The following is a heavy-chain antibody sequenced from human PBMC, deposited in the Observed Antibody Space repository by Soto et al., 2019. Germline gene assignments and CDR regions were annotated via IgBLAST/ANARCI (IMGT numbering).Heavy chain of an antibody. Sequence: GASVKVSCKASGGTFSSYTISWVRQAPGQGLEWMGRIIPILGIANYAQKFQGRVTITADKSTSTAYMELSSLRSEDTAVYYCARAHDSSGYYYAYWGQGTLVTVSS. V-gene: IGHV1-69*02. CDR2: IIPILGIA. J-gene: IGHJ4*02. CDR3: ARAHDSSGYYYAY. CDR1: GGTFSSYT. D-gene: IGHD3-22*01.